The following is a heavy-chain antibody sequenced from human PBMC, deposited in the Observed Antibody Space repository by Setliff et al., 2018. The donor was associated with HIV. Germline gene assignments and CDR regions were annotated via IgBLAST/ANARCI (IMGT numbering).Heavy chain of an antibody. V-gene: IGHV6-1*01. Sequence: SQTLSLTCAISGDSVSSSSTTRNWIRQSPSRGLEWLGRTYYRSKWYNDSAISVKGRMTINSDTSKNTLYLQMNSLRAEDTAVYYCAKDLYYYDDSGYYDAFDIWGQGTMVTVS. CDR3: AKDLYYYDDSGYYDAFDI. CDR2: TYYRSKWYN. D-gene: IGHD3-22*01. CDR1: GDSVSSSSTT. J-gene: IGHJ3*02.